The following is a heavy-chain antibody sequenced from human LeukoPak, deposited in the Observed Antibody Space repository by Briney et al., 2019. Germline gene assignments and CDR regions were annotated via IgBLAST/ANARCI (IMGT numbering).Heavy chain of an antibody. V-gene: IGHV6-1*01. CDR1: GDSVSSNSAA. CDR2: TFYTSKWFN. CDR3: ARRRYYDYSGYFGY. Sequence: SQTLSLTCAISGDSVSSNSAAWNWFRQSPSRGLEWLGRTFYTSKWFNDYAVSVKSRITINPDTSKNQFSLRLNSVTPEDTAVYYCARRRYYDYSGYFGYWGQGTLVTVSS. J-gene: IGHJ4*02. D-gene: IGHD3-16*01.